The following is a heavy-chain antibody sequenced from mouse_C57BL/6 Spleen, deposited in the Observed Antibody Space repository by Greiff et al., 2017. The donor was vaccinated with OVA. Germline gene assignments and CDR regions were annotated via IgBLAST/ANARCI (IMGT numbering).Heavy chain of an antibody. CDR3: ARGYRGYFDV. CDR1: GFTFSDYY. D-gene: IGHD2-14*01. J-gene: IGHJ1*03. Sequence: DVQLVESGGGLVQPGGSLKLSCAASGFTFSDYYMYWVRQTPEKRLEWVAYISNGGGSTYYPDTVKGRFTISRDNAKNTLYLQMSRLKSEDTAMYYCARGYRGYFDVWGTGTTVTVSS. CDR2: ISNGGGST. V-gene: IGHV5-12*01.